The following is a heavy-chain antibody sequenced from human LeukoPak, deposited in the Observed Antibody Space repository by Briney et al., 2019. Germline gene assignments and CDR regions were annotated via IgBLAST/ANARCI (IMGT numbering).Heavy chain of an antibody. Sequence: SGGSLRLSCAASGFTFTSYSMNWVRQAPGKGLEWVSTISGGGGSTYYADSVKGRFTISRDNSKNTLYLQVNSLRAEDTAVYYCAKSQYSSGWYQSDYWGQGTLVTVSS. CDR3: AKSQYSSGWYQSDY. D-gene: IGHD6-19*01. CDR2: ISGGGGST. J-gene: IGHJ4*02. V-gene: IGHV3-23*01. CDR1: GFTFTSYS.